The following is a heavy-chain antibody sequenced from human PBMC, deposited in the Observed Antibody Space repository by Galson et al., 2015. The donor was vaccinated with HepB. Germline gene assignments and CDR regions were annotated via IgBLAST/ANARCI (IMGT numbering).Heavy chain of an antibody. J-gene: IGHJ3*02. V-gene: IGHV1-46*01. CDR2: INPSGGST. CDR3: ARGGVRYYYDSSGYYPDAFDI. D-gene: IGHD3-22*01. CDR1: GYTFTSYY. Sequence: SVKVSCKASGYTFTSYYMHWVRQAPGQGLEWMGIINPSGGSTSYAQKFQGRVTMTRDTSTSTVYMELSSLRSEDTAVYYCARGGVRYYYDSSGYYPDAFDIWGQGTMVTISS.